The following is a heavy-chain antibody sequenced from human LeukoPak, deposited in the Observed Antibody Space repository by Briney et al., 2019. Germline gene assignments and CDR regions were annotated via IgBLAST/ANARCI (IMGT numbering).Heavy chain of an antibody. J-gene: IGHJ3*02. CDR2: ITVNGGGI. V-gene: IGHV3-23*01. CDR3: AKDPNGDYVGAFDS. CDR1: GFTINIYA. Sequence: GGSLRLSCAPSGFTINIYAMTWVRQAPGKGLEWVSSITVNGGGISYADSVKGRFTISRDNSKKTLYLQMNSLRAEDTAVYYCAKDPNGDYVGAFDSWDQGTRVTVSS. D-gene: IGHD4-17*01.